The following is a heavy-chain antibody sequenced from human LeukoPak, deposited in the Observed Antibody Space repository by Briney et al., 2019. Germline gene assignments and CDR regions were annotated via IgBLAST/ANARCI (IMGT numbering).Heavy chain of an antibody. CDR1: GFTFSSYG. J-gene: IGHJ4*02. D-gene: IGHD2-15*01. V-gene: IGHV3-33*08. CDR2: IWYDGSNK. Sequence: PGGSLRLSCAASGFTFSSYGMHWVRQAPGKGLEWVAVIWYDGSNKYYADSVKGRFTISRDNSKNTLYLQMNSLRAEDTAVYYCARDPCGSCPLDYWGQGTLVTVSS. CDR3: ARDPCGSCPLDY.